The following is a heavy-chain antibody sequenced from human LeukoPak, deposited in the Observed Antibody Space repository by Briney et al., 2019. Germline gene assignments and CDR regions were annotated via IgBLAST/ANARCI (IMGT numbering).Heavy chain of an antibody. CDR3: ARGPYSGDWHFDF. CDR1: GYNLNSYG. CDR2: ISAYNGNT. Sequence: ASVKVSCKASGYNLNSYGISWVRQAPGQGLEWMGWISAYNGNTKHAQKFQGRVTMTRDTSTSTVSMELSSLRFEDTAVYYCARGPYSGDWHFDFWGQGTLVTVSS. D-gene: IGHD6-19*01. J-gene: IGHJ4*02. V-gene: IGHV1-18*01.